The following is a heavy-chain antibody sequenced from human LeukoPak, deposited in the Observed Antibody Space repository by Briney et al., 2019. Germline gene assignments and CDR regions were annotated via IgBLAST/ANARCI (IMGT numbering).Heavy chain of an antibody. CDR3: AKEANYDFWSGSYNWFDP. V-gene: IGHV3-23*01. J-gene: IGHJ5*02. CDR2: ISGSGGST. D-gene: IGHD3-3*01. CDR1: GFTFSSYA. Sequence: QPGGSLRLSCAASGFTFSSYAMSWVRQAPGKGLGWVSAISGSGGSTYYADSVKGRFTISRGNSKNTLYLQMNSLRAEDTAVYYCAKEANYDFWSGSYNWFDPWGQGTLVTVSS.